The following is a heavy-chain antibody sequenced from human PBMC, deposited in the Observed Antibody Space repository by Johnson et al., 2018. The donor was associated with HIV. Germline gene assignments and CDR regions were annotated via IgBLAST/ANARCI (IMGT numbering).Heavy chain of an antibody. D-gene: IGHD4-23*01. Sequence: QVLLVESGGGVVQPGRSLRLSCTASGFAFSSYVMHWVRQAPGKGLEWVAVMSYDGSDKYYADSVKGRFTISRDNSKNTLYLQMNSLRAEDTAVYYCARATVESAFDIWGHGTMVTVSS. V-gene: IGHV3-30*04. CDR1: GFAFSSYV. CDR3: ARATVESAFDI. CDR2: MSYDGSDK. J-gene: IGHJ3*02.